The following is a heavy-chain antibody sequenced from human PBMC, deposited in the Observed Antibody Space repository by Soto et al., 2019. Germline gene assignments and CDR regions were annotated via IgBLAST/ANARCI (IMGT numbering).Heavy chain of an antibody. CDR3: AKLSGRGYYDSSGYSHFDY. Sequence: EVQLLESGGGSVQPGGSLRLSCAASGFTFSSYAMSWVRQAPGKGLEWVSGISGSGGDTYYADSVKGRFTISRDNSKNTLYLQMNSLRAEDTAVYYCAKLSGRGYYDSSGYSHFDYWGQGTLVTVSS. V-gene: IGHV3-23*01. D-gene: IGHD3-22*01. CDR2: ISGSGGDT. J-gene: IGHJ4*02. CDR1: GFTFSSYA.